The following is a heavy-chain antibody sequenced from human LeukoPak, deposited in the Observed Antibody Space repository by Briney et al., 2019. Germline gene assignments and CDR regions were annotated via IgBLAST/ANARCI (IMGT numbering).Heavy chain of an antibody. Sequence: PSETLSLTCTVSGGSISSYYWSWIRQPPGKGLEWIGYIYYSGSTNYNPSLKSRVTISVDTSKNQFSLKLSSVTAADTAVYYCARDGLYGSGRNGMDVWGKGTTVTASS. V-gene: IGHV4-59*01. D-gene: IGHD3-10*01. J-gene: IGHJ6*04. CDR1: GGSISSYY. CDR2: IYYSGST. CDR3: ARDGLYGSGRNGMDV.